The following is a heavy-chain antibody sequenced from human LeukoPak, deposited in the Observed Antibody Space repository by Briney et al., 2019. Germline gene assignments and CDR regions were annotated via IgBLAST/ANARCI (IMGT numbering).Heavy chain of an antibody. CDR3: TTERKWCTYK. CDR1: GYTFINAY. J-gene: IGHJ4*02. V-gene: IGHV3-15*01. CDR2: MKSNRDGGTT. D-gene: IGHD2-8*02. Sequence: GWSLRLSCAVSGYTFINAYMNWVRQAPGKGLEWVGRMKSNRDGGTTDYAAPVKGRFTISRDDSKNTVYLQMNDLKTEDTAVYYCTTERKWCTYKGGQGTLVTVSS.